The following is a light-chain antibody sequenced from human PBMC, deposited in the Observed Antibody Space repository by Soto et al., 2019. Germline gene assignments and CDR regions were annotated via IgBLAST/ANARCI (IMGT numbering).Light chain of an antibody. J-gene: IGLJ1*01. CDR3: SSYTSISTPSYV. CDR1: SSYVGGYNY. CDR2: DVS. V-gene: IGLV2-14*01. Sequence: QSALTQPASVSGSPGQSITISCTGTSSYVGGYNYVSWYQQHPGKAPKLMIYDVSNRPSGVSNRFSGSKSGNTASLTISGLQAEDEADYYCSSYTSISTPSYVFGAGTKVTVL.